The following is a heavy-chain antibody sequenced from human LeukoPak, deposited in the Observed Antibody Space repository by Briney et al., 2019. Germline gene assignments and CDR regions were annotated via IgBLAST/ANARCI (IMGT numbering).Heavy chain of an antibody. V-gene: IGHV1-24*01. J-gene: IGHJ3*02. D-gene: IGHD6-19*01. CDR3: GILRPGWGYASDI. Sequence: ASVNVSCKDSVYRVSQLSMHWVRQAPGKGLEWMGGFDPEDGETIYAQKFQGRVTMTEDTSKDTAYMELSSLRSEDTAVYYCGILRPGWGYASDIWGQGTMVTVSS. CDR2: FDPEDGET. CDR1: VYRVSQLS.